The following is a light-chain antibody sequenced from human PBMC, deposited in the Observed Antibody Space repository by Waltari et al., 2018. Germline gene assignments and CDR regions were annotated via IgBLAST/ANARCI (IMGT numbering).Light chain of an antibody. CDR1: QNIRGAY. CDR3: HQYDTSPQT. Sequence: CRASQNIRGAYLAWYQQRPGQAPRLLIYDSFIRATGIPDRFSGSGSGADFTLTMSSLAPEDSAVYFCHQYDTSPQTFGQGTKVSIK. CDR2: DSF. V-gene: IGKV3-20*01. J-gene: IGKJ1*01.